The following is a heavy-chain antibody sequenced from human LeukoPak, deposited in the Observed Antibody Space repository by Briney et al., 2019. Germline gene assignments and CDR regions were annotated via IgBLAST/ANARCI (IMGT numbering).Heavy chain of an antibody. CDR3: ARAIEYSSSSPVFDY. CDR1: GFTVSSSY. V-gene: IGHV3-53*01. D-gene: IGHD6-6*01. Sequence: PGGSLRLSCAASGFTVSSSYMSWVRQAPGKGLEWVSVIYSGGSTYYADSVKGRFTISRDNSKNTLYLQMNSLRAEDTAVYYCARAIEYSSSSPVFDYWGQGTLVTVSS. CDR2: IYSGGST. J-gene: IGHJ4*02.